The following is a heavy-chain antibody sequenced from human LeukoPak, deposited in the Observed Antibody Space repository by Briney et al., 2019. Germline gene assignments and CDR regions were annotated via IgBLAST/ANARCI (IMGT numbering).Heavy chain of an antibody. V-gene: IGHV4-30-4*01. CDR3: AKGGDRDGSLDY. CDR2: IYYSGST. D-gene: IGHD5-24*01. CDR1: GGSISSGDYY. Sequence: PSQTLSLTCTVSGGSISSGDYYWSWSRQPPGNGLESIGYIYYSGSTYYNPSLKSRVTISVDTSKNQFSLKLSTVTAADTAVYYCAKGGDRDGSLDYWGQGTLVTVSS. J-gene: IGHJ4*02.